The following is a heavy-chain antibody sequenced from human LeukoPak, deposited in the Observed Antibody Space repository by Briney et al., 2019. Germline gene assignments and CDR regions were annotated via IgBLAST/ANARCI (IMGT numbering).Heavy chain of an antibody. CDR1: GYTFTGYY. CDR2: INPNSGGT. D-gene: IGHD6-13*01. Sequence: ASVKLSCKASGYTFTGYYMHWVRQAPGQGLEWMGWINPNSGGTNYAQKFQGRVTMTRDTSISTAYMELSRLRSDDTAVYYCARDREVAAAGGNYYYYMDVWGKGTTVTVSS. CDR3: ARDREVAAAGGNYYYYMDV. V-gene: IGHV1-2*02. J-gene: IGHJ6*03.